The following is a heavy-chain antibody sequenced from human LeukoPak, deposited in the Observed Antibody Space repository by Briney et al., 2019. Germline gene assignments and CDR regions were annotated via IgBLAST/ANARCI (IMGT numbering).Heavy chain of an antibody. Sequence: GRSLRLSGAASGFTFSNYVMHWVRHAPGKGLEWVAVIWYDGSNKYYADSVKGRFTISRDNSKNTLYLQMNSLRAEDTAVYYCAGNYGPYYFDYWGQGTLVTVSS. CDR2: IWYDGSNK. D-gene: IGHD3-10*01. CDR1: GFTFSNYV. CDR3: AGNYGPYYFDY. V-gene: IGHV3-33*01. J-gene: IGHJ4*02.